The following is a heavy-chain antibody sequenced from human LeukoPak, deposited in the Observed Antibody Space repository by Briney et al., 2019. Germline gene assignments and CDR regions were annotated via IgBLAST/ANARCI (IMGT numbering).Heavy chain of an antibody. V-gene: IGHV4-61*02. CDR2: IYTSGST. CDR1: GGSISSGSYY. Sequence: SQTLSLTCTVSGGSISSGSYYWSWIRQPAGKGLEWIGRIYTSGSTNYNPSLKSRVTISVDTSKNQFSLKLSSVTAADTAVYYCAREGQVFWSGYYPDYYYYYMDAWGKGTTVTVSS. CDR3: AREGQVFWSGYYPDYYYYYMDA. J-gene: IGHJ6*03. D-gene: IGHD3-3*01.